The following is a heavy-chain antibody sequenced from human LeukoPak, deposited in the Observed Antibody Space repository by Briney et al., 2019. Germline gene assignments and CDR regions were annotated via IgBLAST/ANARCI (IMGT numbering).Heavy chain of an antibody. V-gene: IGHV3-33*08. J-gene: IGHJ5*02. D-gene: IGHD6-13*01. CDR2: IWYDESNQ. CDR1: GFTFANYA. CDR3: ARDKADSSSWYPNNWFDP. Sequence: GGSLRLSCAPSGFTFANYAMSWVRQAPGQGLDWVALIWYDESNQYYADSVKGRFTITRDNTKNTLYLQMNRLRAEDTAVYYCARDKADSSSWYPNNWFDPWGQGNLVTVSS.